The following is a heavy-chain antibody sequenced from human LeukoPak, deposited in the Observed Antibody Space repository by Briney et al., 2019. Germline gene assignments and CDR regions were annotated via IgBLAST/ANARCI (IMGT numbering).Heavy chain of an antibody. CDR1: GYTFTSYW. J-gene: IGHJ5*02. D-gene: IGHD2-2*01. CDR3: ARRICSTSSCQRFDP. V-gene: IGHV5-51*01. CDR2: IYPGDSDT. Sequence: GKSLKISCRGSGYTFTSYWIDWVRQMPEKGLEWMGTIYPGDSDTRYSPSFQGQVTISADKSISTAYLQWSSLKASDTAMYYCARRICSTSSCQRFDPWGQGTLVTVSS.